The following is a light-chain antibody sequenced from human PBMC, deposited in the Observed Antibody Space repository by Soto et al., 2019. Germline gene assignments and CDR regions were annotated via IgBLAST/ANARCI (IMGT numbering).Light chain of an antibody. CDR1: QSISSW. J-gene: IGKJ1*01. V-gene: IGKV1-5*01. CDR3: QQYNNYWT. Sequence: DIHMTQSPSTLSASVGDRVTSTFRASQSISSWLAWYQQKPGKAPNRLIYAASSLQSGVPSRLSGSGSGTEFTLTISSLQPDDFATYYCQQYNNYWTFGQGTKVDIK. CDR2: AAS.